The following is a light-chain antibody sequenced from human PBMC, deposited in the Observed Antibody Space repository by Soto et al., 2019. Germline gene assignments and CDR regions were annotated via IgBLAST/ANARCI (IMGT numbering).Light chain of an antibody. CDR2: GAS. CDR3: QHYGSSPPFT. J-gene: IGKJ3*01. Sequence: EIVFMQSPGTLSLSPGERAILSCRASQSVTNNYLARYRQKPGQAPKILIYGASNRATGIPDRFSGSGSGTDFTLTIIRLEPEDYAVYYCQHYGSSPPFTFGPGTKVDIK. V-gene: IGKV3-20*01. CDR1: QSVTNNY.